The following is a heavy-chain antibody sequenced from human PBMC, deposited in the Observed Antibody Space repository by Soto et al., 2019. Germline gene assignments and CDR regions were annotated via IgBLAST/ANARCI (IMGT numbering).Heavy chain of an antibody. CDR1: GGTFSSYA. V-gene: IGHV1-8*02. Sequence: ASVKVSCKASGGTFSSYAISWVRQATGQGLEWMGGMNPNSGKTGYAQKFQGRVTMTRNTSISTAYMELSSLRSEDTAVYYCARGVTVTTEYWGQGTLVTVSS. D-gene: IGHD4-17*01. J-gene: IGHJ4*02. CDR2: MNPNSGKT. CDR3: ARGVTVTTEY.